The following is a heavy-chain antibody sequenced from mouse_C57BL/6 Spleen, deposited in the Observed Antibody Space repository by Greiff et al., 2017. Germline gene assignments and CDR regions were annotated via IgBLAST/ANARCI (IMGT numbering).Heavy chain of an antibody. CDR2: IWSGGST. Sequence: QVHVKQSGPGLVQPSQSLSITCTVSGFSLTSYGVHWVRQSPGKGLEWLGVIWSGGSTDYNAAFISRLSISKDNSKSQAFFKMNSLQADDTAIYYCARIYYDYDGFAYWGQGTLVTVSA. J-gene: IGHJ3*01. CDR1: GFSLTSYG. CDR3: ARIYYDYDGFAY. D-gene: IGHD2-4*01. V-gene: IGHV2-2*01.